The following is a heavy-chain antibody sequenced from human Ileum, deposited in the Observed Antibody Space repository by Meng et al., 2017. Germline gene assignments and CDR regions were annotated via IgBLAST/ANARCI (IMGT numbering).Heavy chain of an antibody. J-gene: IGHJ4*02. Sequence: VPLQESGPGLVKASELLSLTCSVSGASMSVVSYWSWVRQSPGKGLEWIGQIDHLGIAYYKPSLKSRVTMSIDQSKSQFSLRLTSVSAADTAVYYCARHGGYYQDFWGQGTLVTVSS. CDR2: IDHLGIA. CDR1: GASMSVVSY. V-gene: IGHV4-4*02. CDR3: ARHGGYYQDF. D-gene: IGHD4-23*01.